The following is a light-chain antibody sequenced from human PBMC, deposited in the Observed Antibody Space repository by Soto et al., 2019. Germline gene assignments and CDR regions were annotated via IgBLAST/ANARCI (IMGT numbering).Light chain of an antibody. CDR2: GAS. CDR3: QQYETYSGT. Sequence: EIVLTQSPATLSLSPGERATLSCRASQSVSSYLAWYQQKPGQAPRLLIYGASTRATGIPARFSGSGSGTEFTLTISSLQPDDFATYYCQQYETYSGTFGQGTKVDIK. V-gene: IGKV3-15*01. J-gene: IGKJ1*01. CDR1: QSVSSY.